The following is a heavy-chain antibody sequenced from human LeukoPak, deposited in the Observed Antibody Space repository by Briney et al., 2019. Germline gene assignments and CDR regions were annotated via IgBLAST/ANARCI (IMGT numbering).Heavy chain of an antibody. CDR1: GVSISPYF. CDR2: IYYRGST. D-gene: IGHD3-3*01. Sequence: SETLSLTCTVSGVSISPYFWSWIRQPPGKGLGWIGYIYYRGSTNYNPSLKSRVTISLDTSKDQFSLKLSPVTAADTAVYYCAREGVVKGYFDYWGQGTLVTVSS. V-gene: IGHV4-59*01. J-gene: IGHJ4*02. CDR3: AREGVVKGYFDY.